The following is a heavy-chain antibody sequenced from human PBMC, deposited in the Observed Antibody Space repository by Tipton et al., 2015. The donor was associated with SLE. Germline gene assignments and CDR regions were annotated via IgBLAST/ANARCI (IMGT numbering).Heavy chain of an antibody. CDR1: GFTFRNAW. Sequence: LRLSCAVSGFTFRNAWMSWIRQPPGKGLEWIGEINHGGSTNYNPSLKSRVTVSVDTSKNQFSLKLSSVTAADTAVYYCARAPYDYIWGSYRYKYYFDYWGQGTLVTVSS. D-gene: IGHD3-16*02. V-gene: IGHV4-34*01. J-gene: IGHJ4*02. CDR2: INHGGST. CDR3: ARAPYDYIWGSYRYKYYFDY.